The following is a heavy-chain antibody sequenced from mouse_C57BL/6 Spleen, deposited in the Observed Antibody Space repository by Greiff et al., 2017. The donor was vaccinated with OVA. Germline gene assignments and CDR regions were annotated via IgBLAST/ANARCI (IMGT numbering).Heavy chain of an antibody. J-gene: IGHJ2*01. CDR1: GYAFSSSW. V-gene: IGHV1-82*01. Sequence: VKLMESGPELVKPGASVKISCKASGYAFSSSWMNWVKQRPGKGLEWIGRIYPGDGDTNYNGKFKGKATLTADKSSSTAYMQLSSLTSEDSAVYFCASQDYYGSSYGGFDYWGQGTTLTVSS. D-gene: IGHD1-1*01. CDR3: ASQDYYGSSYGGFDY. CDR2: IYPGDGDT.